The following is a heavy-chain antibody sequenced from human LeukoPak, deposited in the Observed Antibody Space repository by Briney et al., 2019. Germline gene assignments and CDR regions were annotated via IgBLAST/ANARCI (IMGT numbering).Heavy chain of an antibody. CDR1: GYTFTGYY. J-gene: IGHJ6*03. CDR3: ATEQADTAMADYYYYYMDV. D-gene: IGHD5-18*01. CDR2: INPNSGGT. Sequence: GASVKVSCKASGYTFTGYYMHWVRQPPGQGLEWMGWINPNSGGTNYAQKFQGRVTMTRDTSISTAYMELSRLRSDDTAVYYCATEQADTAMADYYYYYMDVWGKGTTVTVSS. V-gene: IGHV1-2*02.